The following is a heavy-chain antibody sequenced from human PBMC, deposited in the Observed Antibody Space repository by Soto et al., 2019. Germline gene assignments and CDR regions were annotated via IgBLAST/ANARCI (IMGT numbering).Heavy chain of an antibody. CDR3: ARDSNDPDSGFVVVPAAMRGGWFDP. Sequence: GGSLRLSCAASGFTFSSYSMNWVRQAPGKGLEWVSYISSSSSTIYYADSVKGRFTISRDNAKNSLYLQMNSLRAEDTAVYYCARDSNDPDSGFVVVPAAMRGGWFDPWGQGTLVTVSS. D-gene: IGHD2-2*01. CDR2: ISSSSSTI. J-gene: IGHJ5*02. V-gene: IGHV3-48*01. CDR1: GFTFSSYS.